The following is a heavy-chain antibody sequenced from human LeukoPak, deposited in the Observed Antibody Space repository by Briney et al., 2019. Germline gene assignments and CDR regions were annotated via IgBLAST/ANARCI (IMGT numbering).Heavy chain of an antibody. V-gene: IGHV5-51*01. J-gene: IGHJ2*01. Sequence: GESLKISFKGSGYRFTGYWIGWVRQMPGKGLEWMGIVYPGNSDTRFSPSFQGQVTISADKSISTAYLQWSSLKASDTAMYYCARLRGSSLSYWYFDLWGRGTLVTVSS. D-gene: IGHD6-13*01. CDR3: ARLRGSSLSYWYFDL. CDR2: VYPGNSDT. CDR1: GYRFTGYW.